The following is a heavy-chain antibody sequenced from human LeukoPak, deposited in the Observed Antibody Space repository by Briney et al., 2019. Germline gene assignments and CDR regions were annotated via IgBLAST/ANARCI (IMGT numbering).Heavy chain of an antibody. Sequence: PGGSLRLSCAASGFTFSSYAMSWVRQAPGKGLEWVSSISSSGGTTYYADSVKGRFTISRDNSKNTLYLQMNSLRAEGTAVYYCARDPRGIWRGDYWGQGTLVTVSS. D-gene: IGHD3-10*01. V-gene: IGHV3-23*01. CDR1: GFTFSSYA. CDR3: ARDPRGIWRGDY. J-gene: IGHJ4*02. CDR2: ISSSGGTT.